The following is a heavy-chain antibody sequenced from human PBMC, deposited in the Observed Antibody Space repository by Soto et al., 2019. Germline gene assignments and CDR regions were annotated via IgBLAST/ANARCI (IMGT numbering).Heavy chain of an antibody. J-gene: IGHJ6*02. CDR1: GGTFSSYI. Sequence: QAQLVQSGAEVKKPGSSVKVSCKASGGTFSSYIISWVRQAPGEGLEWMGRISPMFGTTNYAQKFQGRVRITADESTRTAYMELNSLISEDTAVYYCARVVVVAAKYYQYGMGVWGRGTTVTVSS. D-gene: IGHD2-15*01. V-gene: IGHV1-69*08. CDR2: ISPMFGTT. CDR3: ARVVVVAAKYYQYGMGV.